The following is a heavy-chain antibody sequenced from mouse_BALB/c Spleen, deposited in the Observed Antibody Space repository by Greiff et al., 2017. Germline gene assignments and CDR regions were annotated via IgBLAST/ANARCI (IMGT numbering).Heavy chain of an antibody. D-gene: IGHD2-10*02. Sequence: EVQLQESGPSLVKPSQTLSLTCSVTGDSITSGYWNWVRKFPGNKLEYMGYITYSGSTYYNPSLKSRISITRDTSKNQYYLQLNAVTTEDTATYYCARKYGNYYAMDYWGQGTSVTVSS. CDR3: ARKYGNYYAMDY. CDR2: ITYSGST. CDR1: GDSITSGY. V-gene: IGHV3-8*02. J-gene: IGHJ4*01.